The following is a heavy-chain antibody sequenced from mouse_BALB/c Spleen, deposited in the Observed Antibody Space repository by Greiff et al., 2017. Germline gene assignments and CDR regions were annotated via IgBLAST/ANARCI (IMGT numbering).Heavy chain of an antibody. CDR1: GYSFTGYY. J-gene: IGHJ1*01. CDR2: ISCYNGAT. CDR3: ARYPTYYGSSYGYFDV. Sequence: LVKTGASVKISCKASGYSFTGYYMHWVKQSHGKSLEWIGYISCYNGATSYNQKFKGKATFTVDTSSSTAYMQFNSLTSEDSAVYYCARYPTYYGSSYGYFDVWGAGTTVTVSS. D-gene: IGHD1-1*01. V-gene: IGHV1S34*01.